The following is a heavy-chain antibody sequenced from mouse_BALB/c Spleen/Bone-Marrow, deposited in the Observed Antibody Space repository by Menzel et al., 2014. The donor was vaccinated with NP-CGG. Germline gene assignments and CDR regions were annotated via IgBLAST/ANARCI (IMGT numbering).Heavy chain of an antibody. J-gene: IGHJ4*01. V-gene: IGHV1S137*01. CDR2: ISTYYGDA. CDR1: GYTFTDYA. D-gene: IGHD2-1*01. CDR3: ARGFYYGNSCYAMDY. Sequence: QVQLQQSGAELVRPGVSVKISCKGSGYTFTDYAMHWVKQSHARSLEWIGVISTYYGDASYNQKFKGKATMTVDKSSSTAYMELARLTSEDSAIYYCARGFYYGNSCYAMDYWGQGTSVTGSS.